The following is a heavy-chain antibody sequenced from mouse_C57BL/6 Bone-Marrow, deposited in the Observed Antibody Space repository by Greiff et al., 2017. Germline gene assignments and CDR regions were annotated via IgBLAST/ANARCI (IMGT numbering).Heavy chain of an antibody. Sequence: QVQLQQSGAELVRPGTSVKVSCKASGYAFTNYLIEWVKQRPGQGLEWIGVINPGSGGTNYNEKFKGKATLTADKSSSTAYMQLSSLTSEDSAVYFGAADGQGYAMDYWGQGTSVTVAS. V-gene: IGHV1-54*01. CDR2: INPGSGGT. D-gene: IGHD2-3*01. J-gene: IGHJ4*01. CDR1: GYAFTNYL. CDR3: AADGQGYAMDY.